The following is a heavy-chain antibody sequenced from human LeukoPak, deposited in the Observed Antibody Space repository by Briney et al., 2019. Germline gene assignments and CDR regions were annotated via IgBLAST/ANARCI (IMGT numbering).Heavy chain of an antibody. CDR3: AKDGITIFGVVIASNFDY. J-gene: IGHJ4*02. CDR2: ISGSGGST. Sequence: GGSLRLSCAASGFTFDDYAMHWVRQAPGKGLEWVSAISGSGGSTYYADSVKGRFTISRDNSKNTLYLQMNSLRAEDTAVYYCAKDGITIFGVVIASNFDYWGQGTLVTVSS. CDR1: GFTFDDYA. D-gene: IGHD3-3*01. V-gene: IGHV3-23*01.